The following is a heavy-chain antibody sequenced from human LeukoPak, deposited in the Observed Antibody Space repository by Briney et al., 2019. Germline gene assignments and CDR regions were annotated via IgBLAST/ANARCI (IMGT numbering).Heavy chain of an antibody. CDR1: GGSISSYY. V-gene: IGHV4-59*01. D-gene: IGHD3-10*01. Sequence: PSETLSLTCTVSGGSISSYYWSWIRQPPGKGLEWIGYIYYSGSTNYNPSLKSRVTISVDTSKNQFSLKLSSVTAADTAVYYCARGYYGSGSYHNFDYWGQGTLVTVSS. CDR2: IYYSGST. CDR3: ARGYYGSGSYHNFDY. J-gene: IGHJ4*02.